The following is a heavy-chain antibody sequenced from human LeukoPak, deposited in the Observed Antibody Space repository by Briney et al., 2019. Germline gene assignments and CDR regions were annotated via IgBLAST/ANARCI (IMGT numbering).Heavy chain of an antibody. V-gene: IGHV3-48*03. D-gene: IGHD6-13*01. CDR2: ISTRGSTI. J-gene: IGHJ4*02. CDR1: GFTFSSYE. CDR3: ARESTSSSWYDY. Sequence: GGYLSLSGSASGFTFSSYEMNWVGPAPGKGLEWASYISTRGSTIYHADSVKGRFTISRDNAKNSLYLQMNSLRAEDTAVYYCARESTSSSWYDYWGQGTLVTVSS.